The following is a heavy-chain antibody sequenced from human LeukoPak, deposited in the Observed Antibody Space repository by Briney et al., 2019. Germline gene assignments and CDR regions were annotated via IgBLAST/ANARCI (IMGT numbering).Heavy chain of an antibody. D-gene: IGHD6-13*01. J-gene: IGHJ4*02. V-gene: IGHV1-2*02. CDR2: INPNSGGT. Sequence: ASVKVSCKASGYTFTGYYMHWVRQAPGQGLEWMGWINPNSGGTNFAQNFQGRVTMTRDSSISTAYMELSRLRSDDTAVYYCARDQGGYYSSSWVFDYWGQGTLVTVSS. CDR1: GYTFTGYY. CDR3: ARDQGGYYSSSWVFDY.